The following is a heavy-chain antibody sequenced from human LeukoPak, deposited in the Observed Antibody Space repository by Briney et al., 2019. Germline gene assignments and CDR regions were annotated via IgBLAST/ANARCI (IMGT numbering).Heavy chain of an antibody. V-gene: IGHV7-4-1*02. D-gene: IGHD3-9*01. CDR2: INTNTGNP. Sequence: ASVKVSCKASGYTFTSYGISWVRQAPGQGLEWMGWINTNTGNPTYAQGFTGRFVFSLDTSVSTAYLQISSLKAEDTAVYYCARDHDVDWLLSSWYFDLWGRGTLVTVSS. CDR1: GYTFTSYG. CDR3: ARDHDVDWLLSSWYFDL. J-gene: IGHJ2*01.